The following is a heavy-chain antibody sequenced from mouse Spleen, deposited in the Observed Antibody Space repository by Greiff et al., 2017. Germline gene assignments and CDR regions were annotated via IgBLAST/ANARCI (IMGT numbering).Heavy chain of an antibody. J-gene: IGHJ2*01. CDR1: GFTFSDYG. CDR2: ISSGSSTI. CDR3: ATETARANYFDY. V-gene: IGHV5-17*01. Sequence: DVKLVESGGGLVKPGGSLKLSCAASGFTFSDYGMHWVRQAPEKGLEWVAYISSGSSTIYYADTVKGRFTISRDNAKNTLFLQMTSLRSEDTAMYYCATETARANYFDYWGQGTTLTVSS. D-gene: IGHD3-2*01.